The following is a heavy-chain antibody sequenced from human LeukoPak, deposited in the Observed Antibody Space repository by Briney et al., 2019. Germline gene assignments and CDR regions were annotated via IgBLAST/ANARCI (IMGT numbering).Heavy chain of an antibody. CDR1: GYTFTNYV. Sequence: ASVKVSCKASGYTFTNYVMHWVRQAPGQRLEWMGWINAGNGNTKYSQKFQGRVTFTRDTSASTAYMELSSLRSEVTAVYYCARDPAPDYFDYWGQGTLVTVSS. CDR3: ARDPAPDYFDY. V-gene: IGHV1-3*01. CDR2: INAGNGNT. J-gene: IGHJ4*02.